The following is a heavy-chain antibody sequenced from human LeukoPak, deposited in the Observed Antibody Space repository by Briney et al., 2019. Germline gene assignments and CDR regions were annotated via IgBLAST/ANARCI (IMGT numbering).Heavy chain of an antibody. CDR1: GGTFSSYA. V-gene: IGHV1-69*04. Sequence: ASVNVSCKASGGTFSSYAVNWVRQAPGQGLEWMGRIIPMLDKVTYAQKFQGRVTITADKSTSTAYMELSSLRSDDTAVYYCARGVAAVGMDYWGQGTLVTVSS. J-gene: IGHJ4*02. CDR2: IIPMLDKV. D-gene: IGHD6-13*01. CDR3: ARGVAAVGMDY.